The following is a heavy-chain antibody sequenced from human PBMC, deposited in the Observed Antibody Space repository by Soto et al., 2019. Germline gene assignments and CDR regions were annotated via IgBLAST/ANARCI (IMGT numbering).Heavy chain of an antibody. CDR3: AKATYSSGWFDY. Sequence: GGSLRLSCAASGFTFSSYAMSWVRQAPGKGLEWVSAISGSGGSTYYADSVKGRFTTSRDNSKNTLYLQMNSLRAEDTAVYYCAKATYSSGWFDYWGQGTLVTVSS. J-gene: IGHJ4*02. D-gene: IGHD6-19*01. CDR2: ISGSGGST. V-gene: IGHV3-23*01. CDR1: GFTFSSYA.